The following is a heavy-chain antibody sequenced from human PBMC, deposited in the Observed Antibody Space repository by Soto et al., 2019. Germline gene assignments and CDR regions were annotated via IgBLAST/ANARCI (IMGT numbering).Heavy chain of an antibody. CDR2: VDYSGNS. V-gene: IGHV4-39*01. D-gene: IGHD1-1*01. CDR1: GASISGSNYF. CDR3: TAHLVSGTISRRNWFDP. Sequence: ETLSLTCSVSGASISGSNYFWGWIRKSPDKGLEWIASVDYSGNSYRNPSLRSRVTVSVDTSKNQFSLKGSFVSAADTGGDYSTAHLVSGTISRRNWFDPWGQGTLVAVSS. J-gene: IGHJ5*02.